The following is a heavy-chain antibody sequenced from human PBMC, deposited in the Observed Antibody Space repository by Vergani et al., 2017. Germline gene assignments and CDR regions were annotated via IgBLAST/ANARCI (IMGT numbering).Heavy chain of an antibody. D-gene: IGHD3-10*01. Sequence: QVQLVESGGGVVQPGRSLRLSCAASGFTFSSYGMHWVRQAPGKGLEWVAVISYDGSNKYYADSVKGRFTISRDNSKNSLYLQMNSLRAEDTAVYYCARARFGDVWGKGTTVTVSS. CDR2: ISYDGSNK. V-gene: IGHV3-30*03. CDR3: ARARFGDV. J-gene: IGHJ6*04. CDR1: GFTFSSYG.